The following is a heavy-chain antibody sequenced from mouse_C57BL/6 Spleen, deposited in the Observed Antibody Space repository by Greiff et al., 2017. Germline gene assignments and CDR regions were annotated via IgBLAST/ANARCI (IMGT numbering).Heavy chain of an antibody. V-gene: IGHV1-69*01. Sequence: QVQLQQPGAELVMPGASVKLSCKASGYTFTSYWMHWVKQRPGQGLEWIGEIDPSDSYTNYNQKFKGKSTLTVDKSSSTAYMQLSSLTSEDSAVYYCARDGPDYFDYWGQGTTLTVSS. CDR1: GYTFTSYW. D-gene: IGHD2-3*01. J-gene: IGHJ2*01. CDR2: IDPSDSYT. CDR3: ARDGPDYFDY.